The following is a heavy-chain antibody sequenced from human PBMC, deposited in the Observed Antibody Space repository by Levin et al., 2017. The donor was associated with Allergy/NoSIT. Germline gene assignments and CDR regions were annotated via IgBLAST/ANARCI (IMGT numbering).Heavy chain of an antibody. CDR1: GGSISSYY. CDR2: IYYIGST. D-gene: IGHD1-26*01. CDR3: ARDRVTVGTTNYYYGMDV. J-gene: IGHJ6*02. V-gene: IGHV4-59*01. Sequence: SQTLSLTCTVSGGSISSYYWSWLRQPPGKGLEWIGYIYYIGSTNYNPSLKSRVTMSLDTSKNQFSLKLSSVTAADAGVYYCARDRVTVGTTNYYYGMDVWGQGTTVTVSS.